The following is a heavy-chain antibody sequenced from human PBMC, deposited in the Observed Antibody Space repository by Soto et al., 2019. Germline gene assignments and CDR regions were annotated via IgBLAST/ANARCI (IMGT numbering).Heavy chain of an antibody. Sequence: QVQLVESGGGVVQPGRSLRLSCAASGFTFSSYAMHWVRQAPGKGLEWVAVISYDGSNKYYADSVKGRFTISRDNSKNTLYLQMNSLSAEDTAVYYCASLTTVVTPGYFDYWGQGTLVTVSS. CDR3: ASLTTVVTPGYFDY. CDR2: ISYDGSNK. D-gene: IGHD4-17*01. J-gene: IGHJ4*02. CDR1: GFTFSSYA. V-gene: IGHV3-30-3*01.